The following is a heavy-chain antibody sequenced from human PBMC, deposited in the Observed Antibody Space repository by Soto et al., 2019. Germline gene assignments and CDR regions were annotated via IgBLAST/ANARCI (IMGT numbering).Heavy chain of an antibody. D-gene: IGHD2-15*01. J-gene: IGHJ4*02. Sequence: GGSLRLSCEASGITFSRYDMSWVRQAPGKGLEWVSAINGGRSFYGDSVEGRFTVSRDNSKNTLYLQMNSLRVEDTAVYYCARDPASDYFDYWGQGTLVTVSS. CDR3: ARDPASDYFDY. CDR1: GITFSRYD. V-gene: IGHV3-23*01. CDR2: INGGRS.